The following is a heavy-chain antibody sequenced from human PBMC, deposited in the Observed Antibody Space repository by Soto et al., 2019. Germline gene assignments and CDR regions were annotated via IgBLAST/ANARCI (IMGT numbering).Heavy chain of an antibody. CDR3: ARDSLYSYYGSRH. CDR2: INHSGSA. CDR1: GTSFNDYY. D-gene: IGHD5-12*01. Sequence: SETLSLTCAVYGTSFNDYYWTWILQSPGKGLEWIGEINHSGSANYNPSLKSRVTISVDTSKNQFSLKLKSVTAADTAVYYCARDSLYSYYGSRHWGQGTLVTVSS. J-gene: IGHJ4*01. V-gene: IGHV4-34*01.